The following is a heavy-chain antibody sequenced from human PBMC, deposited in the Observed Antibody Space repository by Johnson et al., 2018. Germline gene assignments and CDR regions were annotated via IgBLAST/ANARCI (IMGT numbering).Heavy chain of an antibody. V-gene: IGHV3-30*18. CDR3: AKDLDTAFDI. CDR1: GFSFSTYG. Sequence: QVQLQESGGGVVQPGRSLRLSCAASGFSFSTYGMHWVRQAPGQGLEWVAVISYDGSNKFYADSVKGRFTISRDNSKNKLYLQMNSLRAEDTAVYYCAKDLDTAFDIWGQGTMVTVSS. D-gene: IGHD3-9*01. CDR2: ISYDGSNK. J-gene: IGHJ3*02.